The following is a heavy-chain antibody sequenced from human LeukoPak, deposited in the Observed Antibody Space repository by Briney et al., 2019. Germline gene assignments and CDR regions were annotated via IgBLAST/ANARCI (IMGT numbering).Heavy chain of an antibody. CDR1: GGSISSSSYY. CDR2: IYYSGST. D-gene: IGHD3-22*01. CDR3: SSTYYYDSSGPARDY. V-gene: IGHV4-39*07. Sequence: SETLSLTCTVSGGSISSSSYYWGWIRQPPGKGLEWIGSIYYSGSTYYNPSRKSRVTISVDTSKNQFSLKLSSVTAADTAVYYCSSTYYYDSSGPARDYWGQGTLVTVSS. J-gene: IGHJ4*02.